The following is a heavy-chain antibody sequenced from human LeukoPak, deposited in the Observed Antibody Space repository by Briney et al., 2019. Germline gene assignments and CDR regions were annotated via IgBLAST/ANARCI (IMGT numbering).Heavy chain of an antibody. Sequence: SETLSLTCTVSGGSISSSAYYWAWIRQPPGKGLEWIGEINDRESTNYNPSLRSRVTISVDKSNNQFSLKLSSVTAADTAVYYCARNPRDGYTFDNWGQGILVTVSS. V-gene: IGHV4-39*07. CDR3: ARNPRDGYTFDN. CDR1: GGSISSSAYY. J-gene: IGHJ4*02. D-gene: IGHD5-24*01. CDR2: INDREST.